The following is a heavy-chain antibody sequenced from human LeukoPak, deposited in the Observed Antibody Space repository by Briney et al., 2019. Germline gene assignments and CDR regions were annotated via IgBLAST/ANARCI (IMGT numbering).Heavy chain of an antibody. CDR3: ARVRGSYYRDYYYYYMDV. V-gene: IGHV3-7*01. J-gene: IGHJ6*03. CDR1: GFTFSSYW. D-gene: IGHD1-26*01. Sequence: PGGSLRLSCAASGFTFSSYWMSWVRQAPGKGLEWVANIKQDGSEKYYVDSVKGRFTISRDNAKNSLYLQMNSLRAEDTAVYYCARVRGSYYRDYYYYYMDVWGKGTTVTISS. CDR2: IKQDGSEK.